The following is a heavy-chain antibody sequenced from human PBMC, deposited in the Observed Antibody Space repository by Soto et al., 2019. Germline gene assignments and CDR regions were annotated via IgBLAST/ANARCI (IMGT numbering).Heavy chain of an antibody. Sequence: QVQLQESGPGLVKPSETLSLTCTVSGGSISSYYWSWIRQPPGKGLEWIGYIFYSGSTNYNPSLMRRVTISVDTSKNLFSLKLSCVTAAETAVYYGARDGGTNGMDGWSQGTTVTFSS. CDR1: GGSISSYY. CDR3: ARDGGTNGMDG. CDR2: IFYSGST. D-gene: IGHD3-3*01. V-gene: IGHV4-59*01. J-gene: IGHJ6*02.